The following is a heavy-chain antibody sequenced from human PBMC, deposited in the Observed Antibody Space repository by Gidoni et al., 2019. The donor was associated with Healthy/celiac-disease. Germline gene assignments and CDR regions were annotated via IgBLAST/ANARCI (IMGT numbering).Heavy chain of an antibody. V-gene: IGHV3-23*01. CDR1: GLPFSSYA. Sequence: EVQLLESGGGLVQPGGSLRLSCAASGLPFSSYALSWVRQAPGKGLEWVSAISGSGGSTYYADSVKGRFTISRDNSKNTLYLQMNSLRAEDTAVYYCAKDSSGAGGFDYWGQGTLVTVSS. J-gene: IGHJ4*02. CDR2: ISGSGGST. D-gene: IGHD3-16*01. CDR3: AKDSSGAGGFDY.